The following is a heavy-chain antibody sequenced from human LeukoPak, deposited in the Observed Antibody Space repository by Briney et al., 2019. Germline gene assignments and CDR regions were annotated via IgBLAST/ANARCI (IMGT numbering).Heavy chain of an antibody. Sequence: SGGSLRLSCTASGFTFSSYWMNWVRQAPGKGLEWVANMNQAGSEEYYVDSVKGRFAISRDNAQNSLYLQMNSLRAEDTAVYYCARGGYSSSWYLSGYFDSWGQGTLVIVSS. D-gene: IGHD6-13*01. V-gene: IGHV3-7*03. CDR1: GFTFSSYW. J-gene: IGHJ4*02. CDR2: MNQAGSEE. CDR3: ARGGYSSSWYLSGYFDS.